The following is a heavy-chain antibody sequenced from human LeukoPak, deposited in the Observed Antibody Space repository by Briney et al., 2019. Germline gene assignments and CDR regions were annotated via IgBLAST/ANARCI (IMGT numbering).Heavy chain of an antibody. V-gene: IGHV3-53*01. CDR2: IYSGGTT. Sequence: GGSLRLSCAASGITVSSNYMSWVRQPPGKGLEWVSIIYSGGTTYYADSVQGRFTISRDNSKNTVYLQMNSLRVEDTAVYYCARDPRTTGKSNYGMDVWGQGATVTVSS. CDR3: ARDPRTTGKSNYGMDV. D-gene: IGHD4-17*01. CDR1: GITVSSNY. J-gene: IGHJ6*02.